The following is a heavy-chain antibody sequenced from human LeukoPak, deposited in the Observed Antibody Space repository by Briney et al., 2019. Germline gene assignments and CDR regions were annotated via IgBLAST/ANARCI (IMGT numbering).Heavy chain of an antibody. D-gene: IGHD6-19*01. Sequence: ASVKVSCKASGYTFTSYYMHWVRQAPGQGLEWMGIINPSGGSTSYAQKFQGRVTMTRDMSKSTVYMELSSLRSEDTAVYYCARAQNQAVAGLDYWGQGTLVTVSS. V-gene: IGHV1-46*01. CDR3: ARAQNQAVAGLDY. CDR1: GYTFTSYY. J-gene: IGHJ4*02. CDR2: INPSGGST.